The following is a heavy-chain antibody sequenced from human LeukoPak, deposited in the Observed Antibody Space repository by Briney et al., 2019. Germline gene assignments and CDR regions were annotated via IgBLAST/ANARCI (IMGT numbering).Heavy chain of an antibody. CDR2: IKEDGARK. CDR3: VAWGSLVV. D-gene: IGHD3-16*01. V-gene: IGHV3-7*01. Sequence: GGSLRLSCVASGFTVDTYWMSWVRQAPGKGLDWVAHIKEDGARKYYVDSVRGRFTISRDNAKNSLFLQMNSLRVEDTAVFYCVAWGSLVVWGQGTLVTVSS. CDR1: GFTVDTYW. J-gene: IGHJ4*02.